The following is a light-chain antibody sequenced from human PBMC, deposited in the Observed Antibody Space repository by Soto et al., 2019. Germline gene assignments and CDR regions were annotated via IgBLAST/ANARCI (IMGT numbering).Light chain of an antibody. CDR1: QSVSSN. V-gene: IGKV3-15*01. CDR2: GAS. J-gene: IGKJ1*01. Sequence: EIVMTQSPATLSVSPGERATLSRRASQSVSSNLAWYQQKPGQAPRLLIYGASTRATGIPARFSGSGSGTEFTLTISSLQSEDFAVYYCQQYNNWPPLWTFGQGTKVEIK. CDR3: QQYNNWPPLWT.